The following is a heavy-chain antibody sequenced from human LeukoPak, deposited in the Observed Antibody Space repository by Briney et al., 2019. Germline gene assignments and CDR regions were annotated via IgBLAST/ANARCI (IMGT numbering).Heavy chain of an antibody. D-gene: IGHD3-3*01. CDR2: ISGSGDGT. V-gene: IGHV3-23*01. Sequence: PGGSLRLSCAASGFIFSSYAMSWVRQAPGKGLEWVSGISGSGDGTYYADSVKGQFTISRDNSKNTLYLQMNSLRAEDTAVYYCARKRYYDFWSGYYTEYYYYGMDVWGQGTTVTVSS. J-gene: IGHJ6*02. CDR1: GFIFSSYA. CDR3: ARKRYYDFWSGYYTEYYYYGMDV.